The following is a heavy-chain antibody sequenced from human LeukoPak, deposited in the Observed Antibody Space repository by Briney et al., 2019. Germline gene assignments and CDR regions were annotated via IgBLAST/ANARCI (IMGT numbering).Heavy chain of an antibody. J-gene: IGHJ4*02. CDR2: IIPMFGTA. Sequence: SVNVSFTSSGGTFSIYAINWVRQAHGQGLEWMGKIIPMFGTAYYAQEFQGRVTITADKSTSTAYMELSSLRSEDAALYYCARLITARPPYYFDCWGQGTLVTVSS. CDR1: GGTFSIYA. V-gene: IGHV1-69*06. CDR3: ARLITARPPYYFDC. D-gene: IGHD6-6*01.